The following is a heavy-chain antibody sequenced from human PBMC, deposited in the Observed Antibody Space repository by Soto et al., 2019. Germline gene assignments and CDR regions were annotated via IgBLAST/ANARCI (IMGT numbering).Heavy chain of an antibody. CDR3: AKDQGSSWYEIDY. Sequence: EVQLLESGGGLVQPGGSLRLSCAASGFTFSNYAVTWVRQAPGKGLEWVSTISGSGGSTYYADSVKGLFTISRDNSKNTLYLQMTSLRAEDTAVYYCAKDQGSSWYEIDYWGQGTLVTVSS. CDR1: GFTFSNYA. CDR2: ISGSGGST. J-gene: IGHJ4*02. D-gene: IGHD6-13*01. V-gene: IGHV3-23*01.